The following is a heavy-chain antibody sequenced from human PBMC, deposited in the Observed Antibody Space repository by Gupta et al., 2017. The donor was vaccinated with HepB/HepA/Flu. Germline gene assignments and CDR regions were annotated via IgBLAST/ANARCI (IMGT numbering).Heavy chain of an antibody. Sequence: EVQLVESGGGLVQPGGSLRLSCAASGFTVSSNYMSWVRQAPGKGLEWVSVIYSGGSTYYADSVKGRFTISRDNSKNTLYLQMNSLRAEDTAVYYCARVSMGDDSSGYSSHFDYWGQGTLVTVSS. V-gene: IGHV3-66*01. CDR2: IYSGGST. J-gene: IGHJ4*02. CDR3: ARVSMGDDSSGYSSHFDY. CDR1: GFTVSSNY. D-gene: IGHD3-22*01.